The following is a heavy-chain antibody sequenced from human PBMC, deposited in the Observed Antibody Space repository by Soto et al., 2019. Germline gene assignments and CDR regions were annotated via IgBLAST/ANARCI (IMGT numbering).Heavy chain of an antibody. CDR2: ISYDGSNK. CDR3: ARPSSGASGY. D-gene: IGHD5-12*01. J-gene: IGHJ4*02. CDR1: GFTFSSYA. Sequence: PGGSLRLSCAASGFTFSSYAMHWVRQAPGKGLEWVAVISYDGSNKYYADSVKGRFTISRDNSKNTLYLQMNSLRAEDTAVYYCARPSSGASGYWGQGTLVTV. V-gene: IGHV3-30-3*01.